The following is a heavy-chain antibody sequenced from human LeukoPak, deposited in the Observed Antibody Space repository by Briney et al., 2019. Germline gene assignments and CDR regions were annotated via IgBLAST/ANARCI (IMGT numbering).Heavy chain of an antibody. CDR1: GFTFSSYS. CDR3: ARGRQSYYGVYVGHFDY. CDR2: ISSSSSYI. V-gene: IGHV3-21*01. Sequence: GGSLRLSCAASGFTFSSYSMNWVRQAPGKGLEWVSSISSSSSYIYYADSVKGRFTISRDNAKNSLYLQMNSLRAEDTAVYYCARGRQSYYGVYVGHFDYWGQGTLVTVSS. J-gene: IGHJ4*02. D-gene: IGHD4-17*01.